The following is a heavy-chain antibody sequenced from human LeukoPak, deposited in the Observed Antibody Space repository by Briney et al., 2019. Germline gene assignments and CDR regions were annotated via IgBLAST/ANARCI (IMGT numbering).Heavy chain of an antibody. Sequence: PGGTLRLSCAASGFTFSSYGMSWVRQAPGKGLEWVSAISGSGGSTYYAGSVKGRFTISRDNSKNTLYLQMNSLRAEDTAVYYCARSSPYSSSWTLYYYYYMDVWGKGTTVTVSS. CDR3: ARSSPYSSSWTLYYYYYMDV. V-gene: IGHV3-23*01. J-gene: IGHJ6*03. CDR1: GFTFSSYG. CDR2: ISGSGGST. D-gene: IGHD6-13*01.